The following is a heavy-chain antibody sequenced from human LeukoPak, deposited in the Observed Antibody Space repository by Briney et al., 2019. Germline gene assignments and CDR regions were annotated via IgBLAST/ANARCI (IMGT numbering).Heavy chain of an antibody. J-gene: IGHJ4*02. D-gene: IGHD1-7*01. CDR1: GFTFSSYG. CDR3: ARWGKYNWNYVFGY. CDR2: IKQDGSEK. V-gene: IGHV3-7*01. Sequence: GGSLRLSCAASGFTFSSYGMHWVRQAPGKGLEWVANIKQDGSEKYYVDSVKGRFTISRDNAKNSLYLQMNSLRAEDTAVYYCARWGKYNWNYVFGYWGQGTLVTVSS.